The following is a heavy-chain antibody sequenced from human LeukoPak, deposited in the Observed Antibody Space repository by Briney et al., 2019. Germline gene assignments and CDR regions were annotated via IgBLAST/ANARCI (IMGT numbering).Heavy chain of an antibody. CDR3: ANLIDGHFDY. CDR2: ISGSGSST. CDR1: GFTFSSHA. V-gene: IGHV3-23*01. D-gene: IGHD3-16*02. Sequence: GGSLRLSCAASGFTFSSHAMSWVRQAPGKGLEWVSVISGSGSSTYYADSVKGRFTISRDNSKNTLYLQMNSLRAEDTAVYYCANLIDGHFDYWSQGTRVTVSS. J-gene: IGHJ4*02.